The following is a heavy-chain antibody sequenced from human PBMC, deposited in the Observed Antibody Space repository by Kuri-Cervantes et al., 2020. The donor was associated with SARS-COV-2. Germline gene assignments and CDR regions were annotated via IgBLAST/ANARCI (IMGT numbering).Heavy chain of an antibody. V-gene: IGHV4-4*07. Sequence: GSLRLSCTVSGGSISSYYWSWIRQPAGKGLEWIGRIYTSGSTNYNPSLKSRVTMSVDTSKNQFSLKLSSVTAADTAVYYCASTNVQAVAGTAEYFQHWGQGTLVTVSS. CDR2: IYTSGST. CDR3: ASTNVQAVAGTAEYFQH. CDR1: GGSISSYY. J-gene: IGHJ1*01. D-gene: IGHD6-19*01.